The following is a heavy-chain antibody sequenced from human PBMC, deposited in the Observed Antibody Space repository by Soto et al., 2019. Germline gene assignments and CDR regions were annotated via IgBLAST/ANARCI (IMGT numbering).Heavy chain of an antibody. CDR1: GFTFSDHY. V-gene: IGHV3-72*01. D-gene: IGHD3-3*01. CDR2: TRNKANSYTT. CDR3: ARTYYDFWSGYYDY. Sequence: GGSLRLSCAASGFTFSDHYMDWVRQAPGKGLEWVGRTRNKANSYTTEYAASVKGRFTISRDDSKNSLYLQMNSLKTEDTAVYYCARTYYDFWSGYYDYWGQGTLVTVSS. J-gene: IGHJ4*02.